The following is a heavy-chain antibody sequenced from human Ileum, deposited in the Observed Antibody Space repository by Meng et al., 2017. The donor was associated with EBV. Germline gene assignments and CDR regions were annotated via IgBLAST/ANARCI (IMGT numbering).Heavy chain of an antibody. Sequence: QGQLQPSVRGPVKPSELPSTSCAVVVGTSSRGEWWSCVRQPPGKGLDGIGETYHSGSTNYSPSLKSRVTISLDKSKNQLSLKLNSVTAADTALYYCASSDYYRSDYWGQGTLVTVSS. CDR3: ASSDYYRSDY. V-gene: IGHV4-4*02. CDR2: TYHSGST. D-gene: IGHD3-22*01. J-gene: IGHJ4*02. CDR1: VGTSSRGEW.